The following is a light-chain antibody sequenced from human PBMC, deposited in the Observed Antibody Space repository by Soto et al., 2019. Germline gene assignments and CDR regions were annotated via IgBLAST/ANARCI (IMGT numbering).Light chain of an antibody. J-gene: IGLJ1*01. V-gene: IGLV2-14*01. CDR1: SSDVGGYKY. CDR2: DVS. CDR3: SSYTSSSPCV. Sequence: QSALTQPASVSGSAGQSITISCTGTSSDVGGYKYVSWYQQYPGKAPKLMMYDVSNRPSGVSNRFSGSKSGNTASMTISGLQAEDEADYYCSSYTSSSPCVFGTGTKVTVL.